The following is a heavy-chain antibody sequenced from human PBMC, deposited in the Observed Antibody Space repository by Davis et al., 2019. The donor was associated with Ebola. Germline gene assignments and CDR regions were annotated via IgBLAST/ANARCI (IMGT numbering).Heavy chain of an antibody. CDR3: ARVGIAVAGTFDY. CDR1: GGSISSSNW. CDR2: IYYSGST. V-gene: IGHV4-4*02. J-gene: IGHJ4*02. Sequence: SETLSLTCAVSGGSISSSNWWSWIRQPPGKGLEWIGYIYYSGSTYYNPSLKSRVTISVDTSKNQFSLKLSSVTAADTAVYYCARVGIAVAGTFDYWGQGTLVTVSS. D-gene: IGHD6-19*01.